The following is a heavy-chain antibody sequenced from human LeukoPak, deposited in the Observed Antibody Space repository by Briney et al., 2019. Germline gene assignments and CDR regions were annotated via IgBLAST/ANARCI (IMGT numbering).Heavy chain of an antibody. CDR3: AKDPYYYGSGVLYWYFDL. J-gene: IGHJ2*01. D-gene: IGHD3-10*01. V-gene: IGHV3-23*01. CDR1: GFTFSSYA. Sequence: GGSLRLSCAASGFTFSSYAMSWVRQAPGKGLEWVSAISGSGGSTYYADSVKGRFTISRDNSKNTVYLQMNSLRAEDTAVYYCAKDPYYYGSGVLYWYFDLWGSGTLVTVSS. CDR2: ISGSGGST.